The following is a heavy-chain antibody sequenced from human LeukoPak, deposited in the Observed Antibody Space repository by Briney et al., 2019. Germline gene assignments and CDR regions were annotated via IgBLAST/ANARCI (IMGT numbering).Heavy chain of an antibody. V-gene: IGHV1-58*01. CDR1: GFTFTSSA. J-gene: IGHJ4*02. D-gene: IGHD2-2*01. CDR2: IVVGSGNT. CDR3: AAVGYCSSTSCYGFDY. Sequence: GTSVKVSCKASGFTFTSSAVQWVRQARGQRLEWIGWIVVGSGNTNYAQKFQKRVTITRDMSTSTAYMELSSLRSEDTAVYYCAAVGYCSSTSCYGFDYWGQGTLVTVSS.